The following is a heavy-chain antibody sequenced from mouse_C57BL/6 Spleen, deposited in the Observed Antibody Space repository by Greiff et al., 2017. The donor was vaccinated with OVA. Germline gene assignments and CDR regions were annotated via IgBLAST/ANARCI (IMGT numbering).Heavy chain of an antibody. D-gene: IGHD2-5*01. Sequence: ESGAELVKPGASVKLSCKASGYTFTEYTIHWVKQRSGQGLEWIGWFYPGSGSIKYNEKFKDKATLTADKSSSTVYMELSRLTSEDSAVYFCARHEENRYSNSWYFDVWGTGTTVTVAS. CDR1: GYTFTEYT. CDR3: ARHEENRYSNSWYFDV. J-gene: IGHJ1*03. CDR2: FYPGSGSI. V-gene: IGHV1-62-2*01.